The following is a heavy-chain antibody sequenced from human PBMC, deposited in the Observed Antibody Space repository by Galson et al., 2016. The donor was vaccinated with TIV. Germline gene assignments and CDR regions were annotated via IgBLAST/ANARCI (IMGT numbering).Heavy chain of an antibody. Sequence: SLRLSCAASGFPFSNYAMHWVRQAPGKGLEWVSVIYSGGSTSYADSVKGRFTISIDTSKNTLSLQMNSLRADDTAAYYCATSISTSGAFDYWGQGTLVTVSA. J-gene: IGHJ4*02. D-gene: IGHD5-12*01. V-gene: IGHV3-53*01. CDR1: GFPFSNYA. CDR3: ATSISTSGAFDY. CDR2: IYSGGST.